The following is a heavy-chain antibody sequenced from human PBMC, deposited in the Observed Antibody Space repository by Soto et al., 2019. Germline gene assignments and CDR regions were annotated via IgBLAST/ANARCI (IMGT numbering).Heavy chain of an antibody. V-gene: IGHV5-51*01. Sequence: GESLKISCQCSGYTFSNFWIGWVRQLPGQGLEWMGTIYPGDHETRYSPSFLGKVTISAETSINTAYLQWSSLEASDSAFYFCARSPRSSPYFDFWGQGALVTVSS. CDR2: IYPGDHET. D-gene: IGHD6-13*01. CDR3: ARSPRSSPYFDF. CDR1: GYTFSNFW. J-gene: IGHJ4*02.